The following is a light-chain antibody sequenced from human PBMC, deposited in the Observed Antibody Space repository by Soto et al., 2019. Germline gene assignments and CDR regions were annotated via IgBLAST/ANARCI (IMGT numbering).Light chain of an antibody. CDR1: QSISSY. Sequence: DLPMTQSPSSLSASGGDRVTITCRASQSISSYLNWYQQKPGKAPKLLIYAASSLQSGVPSRFSGSGSGTDFTLTISSLQPEDFATYYCQQSYSTPLTFGGGTKVEIK. CDR3: QQSYSTPLT. CDR2: AAS. J-gene: IGKJ4*01. V-gene: IGKV1-39*01.